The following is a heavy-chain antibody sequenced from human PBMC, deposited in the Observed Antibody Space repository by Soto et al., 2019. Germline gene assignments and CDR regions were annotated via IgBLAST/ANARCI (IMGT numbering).Heavy chain of an antibody. J-gene: IGHJ6*02. D-gene: IGHD3-9*01. Sequence: QVQLVQSGAEVKKPGASVKVSCKASGYTFTSYGISWVRQAPGQGLEWMGWISAYNGNTNYAQKLQGRVTMTTDTSTSTAYIERRRVSSDDTAVYYCAQVAYDILTAYRPDYYYYDMDVWGQGTTVTV. CDR1: GYTFTSYG. CDR2: ISAYNGNT. V-gene: IGHV1-18*01. CDR3: AQVAYDILTAYRPDYYYYDMDV.